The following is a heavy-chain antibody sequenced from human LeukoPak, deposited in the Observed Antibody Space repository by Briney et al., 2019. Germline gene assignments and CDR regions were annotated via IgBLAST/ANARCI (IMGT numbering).Heavy chain of an antibody. CDR3: ARALIRARYYDSSGEFDY. J-gene: IGHJ4*02. Sequence: SETLSLTCTVSGVSISSSNSYWGWIRQPPGKGLEWIGSIYYSGSTYYNPSLKSRVTISVDTSKNQFSLKLSSVTAADTAVYYCARALIRARYYDSSGEFDYWGQGTLVTVSS. CDR1: GVSISSSNSY. CDR2: IYYSGST. D-gene: IGHD3-22*01. V-gene: IGHV4-39*07.